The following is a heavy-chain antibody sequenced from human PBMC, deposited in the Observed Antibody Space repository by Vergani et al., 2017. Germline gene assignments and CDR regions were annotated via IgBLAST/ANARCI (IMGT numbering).Heavy chain of an antibody. Sequence: VQLVESGGGVVQPGRSLRLSCAASGFSFSSYWMSWVRQAPGKGLEWVANIKQDGSEKYYVDSVKGRFTISRDNAKNSLYLQMNSLRAEDTAVYYCARDTTLVGFDYWGQGTLVTVSS. D-gene: IGHD1-26*01. J-gene: IGHJ4*02. CDR3: ARDTTLVGFDY. CDR1: GFSFSSYW. V-gene: IGHV3-7*01. CDR2: IKQDGSEK.